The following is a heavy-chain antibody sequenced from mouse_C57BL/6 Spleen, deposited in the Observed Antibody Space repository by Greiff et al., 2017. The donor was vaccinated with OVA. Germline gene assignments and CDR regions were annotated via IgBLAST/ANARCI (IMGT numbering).Heavy chain of an antibody. V-gene: IGHV1-59*01. CDR3: AREGTAQATYWFAY. D-gene: IGHD3-2*02. CDR2: IDPSDSYT. J-gene: IGHJ3*01. Sequence: QVQLKQPGAELVRPGTSVKLSCKASGYTFTSYWMHWVKQRPGQGLEWIGVIDPSDSYTNYNQKFKGKATLTVDTSSSTAYMQLSSLTSEDSAVYYCAREGTAQATYWFAYWGQGTLVTVSA. CDR1: GYTFTSYW.